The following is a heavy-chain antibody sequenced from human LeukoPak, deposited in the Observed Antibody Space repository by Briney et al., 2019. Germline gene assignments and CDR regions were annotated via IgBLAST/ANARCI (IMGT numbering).Heavy chain of an antibody. V-gene: IGHV3-48*01. CDR1: GFTFSSYS. CDR3: ARVRAGHQFDY. CDR2: ISGSSSTI. J-gene: IGHJ4*02. D-gene: IGHD2-2*01. Sequence: GGSLRLSCAASGFTFSSYSMNWVRQAPGKGLEWVSYISGSSSTIYYADSVKGRFTISRDNAKNSLYLQMNSLRAEDTAVYYCARVRAGHQFDYGGQGSLVTVSS.